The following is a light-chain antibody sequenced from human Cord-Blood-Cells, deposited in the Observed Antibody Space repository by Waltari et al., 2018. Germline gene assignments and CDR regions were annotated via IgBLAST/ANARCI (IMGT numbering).Light chain of an antibody. J-gene: IGKJ2*03. CDR1: QSVSSY. Sequence: EIVFTQSPPTLSLSPRARATLPCRARQSVSSYLAWYQQKPGHAARLLIFDASNRATGIPARFSGSGSGTDFTLTSSSLEPEDFAVYYCQQRSNWLMYSFGQGTKLEIK. CDR2: DAS. V-gene: IGKV3-11*01. CDR3: QQRSNWLMYS.